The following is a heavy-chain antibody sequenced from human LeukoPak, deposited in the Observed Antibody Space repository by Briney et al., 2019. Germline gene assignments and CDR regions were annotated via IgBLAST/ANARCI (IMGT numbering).Heavy chain of an antibody. J-gene: IGHJ5*02. CDR3: ARDSGTTGEVKFDP. CDR1: GASISSYY. Sequence: SETLSLTCTVSGASISSYYCSWIRQPAGKGLEWIGRIYVSGSTTYNPSLESRVTMSLDTSKNQISLKVSSVTAADTAVYYCARDSGTTGEVKFDPWGQGTLVTVSS. V-gene: IGHV4-4*07. CDR2: IYVSGST. D-gene: IGHD1-7*01.